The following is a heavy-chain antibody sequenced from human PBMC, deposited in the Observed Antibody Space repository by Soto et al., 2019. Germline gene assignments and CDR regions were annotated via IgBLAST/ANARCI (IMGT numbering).Heavy chain of an antibody. J-gene: IGHJ4*02. Sequence: EVQLVESGGGLVRPGGSLRLSCAASGLTFSTYWMHWVRQVPGKGLVWVSRINSDGSNTNYADSVKGRFTISRDNVKNTLYLQMSSLRAEDTAVYYCARTYSTTKRNALGDWGQGTLVTVSS. CDR3: ARTYSTTKRNALGD. CDR1: GLTFSTYW. V-gene: IGHV3-74*01. D-gene: IGHD2-2*01. CDR2: INSDGSNT.